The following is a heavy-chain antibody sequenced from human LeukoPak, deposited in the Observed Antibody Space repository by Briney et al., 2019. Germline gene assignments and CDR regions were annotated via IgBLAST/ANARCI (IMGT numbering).Heavy chain of an antibody. CDR3: ARLSWDRVVPAADGDYYMDV. J-gene: IGHJ6*03. V-gene: IGHV3-48*04. D-gene: IGHD2-2*01. CDR1: GFTFSSYS. CDR2: ISSSGSTI. Sequence: GGSLRLSCAASGFTFSSYSMNWVRQAPGKGLEWVSYISSSGSTIYYADSVKGRFTISRDNAKNSLYLQMNSLRAEDTAVYYCARLSWDRVVPAADGDYYMDVWGKGTTVTISS.